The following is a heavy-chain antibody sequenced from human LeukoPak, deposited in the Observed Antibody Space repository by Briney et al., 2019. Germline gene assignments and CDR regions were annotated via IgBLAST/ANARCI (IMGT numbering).Heavy chain of an antibody. CDR1: GFTFSNYW. J-gene: IGHJ5*02. D-gene: IGHD2-8*01. CDR3: ARVGYCTNGVCYSSHWFDP. Sequence: GGSLRLSCAASGFTFSNYWVHWVRQAPGKGLVWVSRINSDGSIRSYADSVKGRFTISRDNAKNTLYLQMNSLRAEDTAVYYCARVGYCTNGVCYSSHWFDPWGQGTLVTVFS. V-gene: IGHV3-74*01. CDR2: INSDGSIR.